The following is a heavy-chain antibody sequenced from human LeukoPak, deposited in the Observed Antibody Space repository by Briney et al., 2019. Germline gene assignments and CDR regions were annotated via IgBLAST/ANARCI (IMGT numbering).Heavy chain of an antibody. Sequence: PSETLSLTCTVSGGSISSSSYYWGWIRQPPGKGLEWIGSIYYSGSTCYNPSLKSRVTISVDTSKNQFSLKLSSVTAADTAVYYCARSGVATPARVFDYWGQGTLVTVSS. V-gene: IGHV4-39*01. D-gene: IGHD5-12*01. CDR1: GGSISSSSYY. J-gene: IGHJ4*02. CDR3: ARSGVATPARVFDY. CDR2: IYYSGST.